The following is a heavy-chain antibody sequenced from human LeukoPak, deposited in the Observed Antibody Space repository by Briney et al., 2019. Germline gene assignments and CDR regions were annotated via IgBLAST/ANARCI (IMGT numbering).Heavy chain of an antibody. CDR2: IMPIFGTA. J-gene: IGHJ4*02. Sequence: GASVKVSCKASGGTFSSYAISWVRQAPGQGLEWMGGIMPIFGTANYAQKFQGRVTITADESTSTAYMELSSLRAEDTAVYYCAKDAAKEYDILTGYLGYYFDYWGQGTLVTVSS. V-gene: IGHV1-69*13. CDR1: GGTFSSYA. D-gene: IGHD3-9*01. CDR3: AKDAAKEYDILTGYLGYYFDY.